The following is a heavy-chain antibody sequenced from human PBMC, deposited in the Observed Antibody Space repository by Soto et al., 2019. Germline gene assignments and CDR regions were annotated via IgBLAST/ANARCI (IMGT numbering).Heavy chain of an antibody. V-gene: IGHV4-30-4*01. Sequence: PSETLSLTCTVSGSSVSSGDYYWSWIRQPPGKGLEWIGYIYYSGSTSYNPSLKSRLTISLDPSKNQFSLKLNSVTAADTAVYYCARQAASYDSSGFYPDTFDIWGQGTLVTVSS. J-gene: IGHJ3*02. CDR1: GSSVSSGDYY. CDR3: ARQAASYDSSGFYPDTFDI. D-gene: IGHD3-22*01. CDR2: IYYSGST.